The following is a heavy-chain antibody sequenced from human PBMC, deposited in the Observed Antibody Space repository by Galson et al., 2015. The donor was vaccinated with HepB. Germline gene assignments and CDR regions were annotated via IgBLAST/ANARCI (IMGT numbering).Heavy chain of an antibody. CDR2: IIPIFGTA. D-gene: IGHD3-10*01. Sequence: SVKVSCKVSGGTFRSYAISWVRQAPGQGPEWMGGIIPIFGTANYAQKFQGRVTITADESTSTAYMELSSLRSEDTAVYYCSLIMIRGVTIVSGGVDYGLDVWGQGTTVTVSS. CDR1: GGTFRSYA. J-gene: IGHJ6*02. V-gene: IGHV1-69*13. CDR3: SLIMIRGVTIVSGGVDYGLDV.